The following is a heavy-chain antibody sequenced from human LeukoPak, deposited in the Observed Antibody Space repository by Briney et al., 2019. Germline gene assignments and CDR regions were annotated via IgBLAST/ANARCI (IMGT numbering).Heavy chain of an antibody. CDR2: IYPGDSDT. CDR3: ARQPDSSGWCDY. D-gene: IGHD6-19*01. Sequence: KVGESLRISCKGSGYSFTSYWIGWVRQMPGKGLEWMGIIYPGDSDTRYSPSSQGQVTISADKSISTAYLQWSSLKASDTAMYYCARQPDSSGWCDYWGQGTLVTVSS. V-gene: IGHV5-51*01. CDR1: GYSFTSYW. J-gene: IGHJ4*02.